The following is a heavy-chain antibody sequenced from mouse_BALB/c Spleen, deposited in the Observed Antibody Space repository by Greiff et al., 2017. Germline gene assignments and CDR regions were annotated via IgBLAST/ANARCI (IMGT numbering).Heavy chain of an antibody. V-gene: IGHV5-6-5*01. CDR3: ARRDYEDAMDY. CDR2: ISSGGST. Sequence: DVKLVESGGGLVKPGGSLKLSCAASGFTFSSYAMSWVRQTPEKRLEWVASISSGGSTYYPDSVKGRFTISRDNARNILYLQMSSLRSEDTAMYYCARRDYEDAMDYWGQGTSVTVSS. CDR1: GFTFSSYA. J-gene: IGHJ4*01. D-gene: IGHD1-1*01.